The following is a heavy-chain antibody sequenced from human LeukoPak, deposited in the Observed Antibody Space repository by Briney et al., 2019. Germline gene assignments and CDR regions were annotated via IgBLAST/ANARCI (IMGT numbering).Heavy chain of an antibody. CDR2: VLYDGSMK. V-gene: IGHV3-30*14. Sequence: PGGSLRLSCATSGFTFNDYSMHWVRQAPGKGLEWVGVVLYDGSMKYYADSVKGRFTISRDNSKNTLYLQMNSLRAEDTAVYYCARDSGIGYWGQGTLVTVSS. CDR3: ARDSGIGY. D-gene: IGHD2-21*01. CDR1: GFTFNDYS. J-gene: IGHJ4*02.